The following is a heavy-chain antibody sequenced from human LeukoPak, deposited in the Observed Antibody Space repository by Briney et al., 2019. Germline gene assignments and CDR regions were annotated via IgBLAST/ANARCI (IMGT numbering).Heavy chain of an antibody. V-gene: IGHV4-4*02. CDR3: ARDLDIVVVPAANQTLDY. D-gene: IGHD2-2*03. CDR2: IYHSGST. Sequence: PSGTLSLTCAVSGGSIRSSNWWSWVRQPPGKGQEWTGEIYHSGSTNYNPSLKSRVTISVDKSKNQFSLKLSSVTAADTAVYYCARDLDIVVVPAANQTLDYWGQGTLVTVSS. CDR1: GGSIRSSNW. J-gene: IGHJ4*02.